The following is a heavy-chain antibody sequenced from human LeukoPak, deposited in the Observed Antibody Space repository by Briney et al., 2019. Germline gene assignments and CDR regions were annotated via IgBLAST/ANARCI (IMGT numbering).Heavy chain of an antibody. CDR3: AREGRQDHVYFDY. CDR1: GGSISDYY. D-gene: IGHD1-14*01. CDR2: INYSGNT. J-gene: IGHJ4*02. Sequence: SETLSLTCTVSGGSISDYYWSWIRQPPGKGLEWIGYINYSGNTNYNPSLKSRVTISVDTSKNQFSLRLTSVTAADTAVYYCAREGRQDHVYFDYWGQGSLVTVSS. V-gene: IGHV4-59*01.